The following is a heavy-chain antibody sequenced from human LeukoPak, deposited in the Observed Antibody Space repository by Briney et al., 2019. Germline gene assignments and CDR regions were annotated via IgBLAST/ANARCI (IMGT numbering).Heavy chain of an antibody. V-gene: IGHV5-51*01. Sequence: GESLKISCKGSGYSFTSYWIGWVRQMPGEGLEWIGIIYPGDSDTRYSPSFQGQVTISADKSISTAYLQWSSLEASDTAMYYCARPRYSYAMYYFDYWGQGTLVTVSS. CDR3: ARPRYSYAMYYFDY. CDR2: IYPGDSDT. D-gene: IGHD5-18*01. J-gene: IGHJ4*02. CDR1: GYSFTSYW.